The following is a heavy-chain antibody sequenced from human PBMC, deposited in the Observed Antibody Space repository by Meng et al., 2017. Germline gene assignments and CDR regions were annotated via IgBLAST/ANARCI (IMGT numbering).Heavy chain of an antibody. J-gene: IGHJ4*02. Sequence: EGLLVESGGGLVKPGGSLRLSCAASGFTFSSYSMNWVRQAPGKGLEWVSSISSSSSYIYYADSVKGRFTISRDNAKNSLYLQMNSLRAEDTAVYYCARVLSSSGWSEIDYWGQGTLVTVSS. CDR2: ISSSSSYI. CDR3: ARVLSSSGWSEIDY. V-gene: IGHV3-21*01. D-gene: IGHD6-19*01. CDR1: GFTFSSYS.